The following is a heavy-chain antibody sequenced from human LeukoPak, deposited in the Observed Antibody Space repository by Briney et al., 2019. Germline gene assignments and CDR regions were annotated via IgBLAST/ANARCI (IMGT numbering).Heavy chain of an antibody. CDR2: ISAYNGNT. CDR3: AGVITMVRGVMYGMDV. J-gene: IGHJ6*02. Sequence: ASVKVSCKASGYTFTSYGISWVRQAPGQGLEWMGWISAYNGNTNYAQKLQGRVTMTTDTSTSTAYMELRSLRSDDTAVYYCAGVITMVRGVMYGMDVWGQGTTVTVSS. CDR1: GYTFTSYG. D-gene: IGHD3-10*01. V-gene: IGHV1-18*01.